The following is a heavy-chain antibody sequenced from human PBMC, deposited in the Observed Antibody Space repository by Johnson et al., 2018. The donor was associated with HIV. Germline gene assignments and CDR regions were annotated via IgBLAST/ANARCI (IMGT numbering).Heavy chain of an antibody. CDR3: ASGDDDGF. V-gene: IGHV3-30*02. D-gene: IGHD5-12*01. Sequence: QVQLVESGGGLVQPGRSLRLSCAASDFTFTNNAIHWVRQAPGKGLEWVAFIRYDGSNKYYADSVKGRFTISRDNSKNTLYLQMNSLRAEDTAVYYCASGDDDGFWCQGTMVTVSS. CDR1: DFTFTNNA. J-gene: IGHJ3*01. CDR2: IRYDGSNK.